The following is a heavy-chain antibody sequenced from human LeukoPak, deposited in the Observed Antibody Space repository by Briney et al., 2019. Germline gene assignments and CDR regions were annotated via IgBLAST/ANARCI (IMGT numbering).Heavy chain of an antibody. J-gene: IGHJ4*02. V-gene: IGHV3-7*01. Sequence: GGSLRLSCAASGFTFSGYWMSWVRQAPGKGLEWVATIKQDGSEKTYVDSVEGRFTSSRDNAKSSLFLQMDSLRAEDTAEYYCARFGMDAAIDYWGQGTLVTVSS. CDR1: GFTFSGYW. CDR2: IKQDGSEK. CDR3: ARFGMDAAIDY. D-gene: IGHD2-15*01.